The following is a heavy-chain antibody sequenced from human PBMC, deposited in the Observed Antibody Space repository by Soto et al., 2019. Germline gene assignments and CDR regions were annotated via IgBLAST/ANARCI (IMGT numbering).Heavy chain of an antibody. CDR2: IWYDGSNK. V-gene: IGHV3-33*01. Sequence: PGGALRLSCAASGFNFSSYGMHWVRQAPGKGLEWVAVIWYDGSNKYYADSVKGRFTISRDNSKNTLYLQMNSLRAEDTAVYYCARELDFGVVHYWGQGTLVTVPQ. D-gene: IGHD3-3*01. J-gene: IGHJ4*02. CDR3: ARELDFGVVHY. CDR1: GFNFSSYG.